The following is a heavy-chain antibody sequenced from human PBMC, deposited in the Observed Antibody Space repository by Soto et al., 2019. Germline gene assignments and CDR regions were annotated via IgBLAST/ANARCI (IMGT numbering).Heavy chain of an antibody. V-gene: IGHV3-72*01. Sequence: EVQLVESGGGLVQPGGSLRLSCAASGFTLSDHYMDWVRQAPGKGLEWVGRTRNKAYSYSTEYAASVKGRFTISRDDSKHSLYLQMNSLKIEDTAVYYCARTPQTGNDFHVWGRGTTVTVSS. D-gene: IGHD3-3*01. J-gene: IGHJ6*02. CDR2: TRNKAYSYST. CDR3: ARTPQTGNDFHV. CDR1: GFTLSDHY.